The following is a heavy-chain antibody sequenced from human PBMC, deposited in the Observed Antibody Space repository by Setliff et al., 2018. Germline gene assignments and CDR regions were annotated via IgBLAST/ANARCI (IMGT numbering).Heavy chain of an antibody. Sequence: SETLSLTCSVLGDSLGSGSQYWAWIRQPPGKGLEWIGNINYSGSTYYSPSLKSRVTISVDTSNNHFSLKLSSVPAADTAVYYCARHFRSSKVQFLEYLTDYYFDSWGQGTLVTVSS. J-gene: IGHJ4*02. CDR3: ARHFRSSKVQFLEYLTDYYFDS. V-gene: IGHV4-39*01. D-gene: IGHD3-3*01. CDR1: GDSLGSGSQY. CDR2: INYSGST.